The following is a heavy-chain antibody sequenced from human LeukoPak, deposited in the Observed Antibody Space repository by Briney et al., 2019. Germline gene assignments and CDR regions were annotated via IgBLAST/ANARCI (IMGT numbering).Heavy chain of an antibody. D-gene: IGHD5-18*01. CDR1: GYTFSSYY. Sequence: ASVKVSCTASGYTFSSYYMHWVRQAPGQGLEWMGIINPSGGSTSYAQKFQGRVTMTRDTSTSTVYMELRSLRSEDTAVYYCARDRGYNYLFDYWGQGTLVTVSS. V-gene: IGHV1-46*01. J-gene: IGHJ4*02. CDR3: ARDRGYNYLFDY. CDR2: INPSGGST.